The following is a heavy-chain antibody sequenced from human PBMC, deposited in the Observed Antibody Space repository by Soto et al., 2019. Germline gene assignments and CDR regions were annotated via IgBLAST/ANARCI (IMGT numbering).Heavy chain of an antibody. J-gene: IGHJ4*02. D-gene: IGHD3-22*01. CDR2: IYYSGST. CDR1: GGSISSYY. Sequence: PSETLSLTCTVSGGSISSYYWSWIRQPPGKGLEWIGYIYYSGSTNYNPSLKSRVTISVDTSKNQFSLKLSSVTAADTAVYYCARVGAYYDSSNGFDYWGQGTLVTVSS. V-gene: IGHV4-59*01. CDR3: ARVGAYYDSSNGFDY.